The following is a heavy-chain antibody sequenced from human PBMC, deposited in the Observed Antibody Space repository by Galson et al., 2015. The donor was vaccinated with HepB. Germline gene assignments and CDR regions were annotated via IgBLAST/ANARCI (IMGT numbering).Heavy chain of an antibody. Sequence: ETLSLTCAVSGGSISSSNWWSWVRQPPGKGLEWIGEIYHSGSTNYNPSLKSRVTISVDKSKNQFSLKLSSVTAADTAVYYCAREYDFWSGYYGKDYYYGMDVWGQGTTVTVSS. CDR2: IYHSGST. CDR1: GGSISSSNW. J-gene: IGHJ6*02. V-gene: IGHV4-4*02. CDR3: AREYDFWSGYYGKDYYYGMDV. D-gene: IGHD3-3*01.